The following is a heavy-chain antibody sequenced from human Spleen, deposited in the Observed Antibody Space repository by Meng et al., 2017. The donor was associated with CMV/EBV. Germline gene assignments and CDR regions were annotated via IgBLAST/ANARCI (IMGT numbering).Heavy chain of an antibody. J-gene: IGHJ4*02. V-gene: IGHV4-61*01. Sequence: SETLSLTCTVSGGSVSSGSYYWSWIRQPPGKGLEWIGYIYYSGSTNYNPSLKSRVTISVDTSKNQFSLKLSSVTAADTAVYYCARGGNYDILTGYYNLKRGLDYWGQGTLVTVSS. CDR2: IYYSGST. CDR3: ARGGNYDILTGYYNLKRGLDY. D-gene: IGHD3-9*01. CDR1: GGSVSSGSYY.